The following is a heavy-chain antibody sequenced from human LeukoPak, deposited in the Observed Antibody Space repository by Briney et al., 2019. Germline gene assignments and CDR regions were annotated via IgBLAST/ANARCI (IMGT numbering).Heavy chain of an antibody. CDR3: SRLNDYNNWFDP. CDR1: GSRFTSYW. CDR2: IYPGDSHT. V-gene: IGHV5-51*01. J-gene: IGHJ5*02. D-gene: IGHD4-11*01. Sequence: GESLQISCQGSGSRFTSYWIGGGRPVPGKGLGWMGIIYPGDSHTIYSPSFQGQVTISADKSISTAYLQWSSLKASDTAMYYCSRLNDYNNWFDPWGQGTLVTVSS.